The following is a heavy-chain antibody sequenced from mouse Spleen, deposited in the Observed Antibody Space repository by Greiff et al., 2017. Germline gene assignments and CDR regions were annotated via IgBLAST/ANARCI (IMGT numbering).Heavy chain of an antibody. CDR1: GFTFSSYA. J-gene: IGHJ3*01. D-gene: IGHD2-1*01. Sequence: EVMLVESGGGLVKPGGSLKLSCAASGFTFSSYAMSWVRQTPEKRLEWVATISSGGSYTYSPDSVKGRFTISRDNAKNTLYLQMSSLRSEDTAMYYCARQDGNYAWFAYWGQGTLVTVSA. CDR2: ISSGGSYT. CDR3: ARQDGNYAWFAY. V-gene: IGHV5-9-1*01.